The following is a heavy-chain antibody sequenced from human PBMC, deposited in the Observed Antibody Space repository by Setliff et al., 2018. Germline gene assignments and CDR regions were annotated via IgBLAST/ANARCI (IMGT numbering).Heavy chain of an antibody. CDR3: ARQSVRGLADNNWFDP. CDR2: INHSGST. CDR1: GGSFSGYY. V-gene: IGHV4-34*01. D-gene: IGHD2-15*01. J-gene: IGHJ5*02. Sequence: KPSETLSLTCAVYGGSFSGYYWSWIRQPPGKGLEWIGEINHSGSTNYNPSLKSRVTISVDTSKNQFSLKLSSVTAADTAVYYCARQSVRGLADNNWFDPWGQGTLVTVSS.